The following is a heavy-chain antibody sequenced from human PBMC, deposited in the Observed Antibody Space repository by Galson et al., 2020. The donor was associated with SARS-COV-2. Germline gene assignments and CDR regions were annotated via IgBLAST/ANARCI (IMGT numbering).Heavy chain of an antibody. CDR1: GFTFTTSA. CDR2: IVVVTDKT. J-gene: IGHJ6*02. V-gene: IGHV1-58*02. CDR3: AANRRANWNYGAYYYYGMDV. Sequence: SVKVSCKASGFTFTTSAMQWVRQARGQRPEWIGWIVVVTDKTEYAQKFQERVTITRYMSTSTAYMELSSLRAENTAVYYCAANRRANWNYGAYYYYGMDVWGQGTTVTVSS. D-gene: IGHD1-7*01.